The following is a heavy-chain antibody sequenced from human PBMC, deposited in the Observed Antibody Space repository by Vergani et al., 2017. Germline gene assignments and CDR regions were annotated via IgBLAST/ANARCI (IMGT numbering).Heavy chain of an antibody. CDR2: IIPILGIA. CDR3: AKAPPSHNYHYYGMDV. D-gene: IGHD5-24*01. V-gene: IGHV1-69*02. CDR1: GGTFSSYT. Sequence: QVQLVQSGAEVKKPGSSVKVSCKASGGTFSSYTISWVRQAPGQGLEWMGRIIPILGIANYAQKFQGRVTITADKSTSTAYMELSSLRSEDTAVYYCAKAPPSHNYHYYGMDVWGQGTTVTVSS. J-gene: IGHJ6*02.